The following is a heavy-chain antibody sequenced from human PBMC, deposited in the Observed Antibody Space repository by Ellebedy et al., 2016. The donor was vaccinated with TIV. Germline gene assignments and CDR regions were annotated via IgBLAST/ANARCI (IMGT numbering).Heavy chain of an antibody. Sequence: HTGGSLRLSCAASGFILSTYGMHWVRQAPGTPPGRVFRTNNHGNKTSYADSVKGRFTISRDNAKNTLFLQMNSLRAEDTAIYYCTPLISSDTYDVGLWGQGTTVTVSS. J-gene: IGHJ6*02. D-gene: IGHD6-19*01. CDR3: TPLISSDTYDVGL. CDR1: GFILSTYG. V-gene: IGHV3-74*01. CDR2: TNNHGNKT.